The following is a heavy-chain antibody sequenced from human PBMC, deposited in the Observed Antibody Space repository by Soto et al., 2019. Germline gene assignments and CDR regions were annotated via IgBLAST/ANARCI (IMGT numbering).Heavy chain of an antibody. J-gene: IGHJ5*01. CDR2: IFYSGST. D-gene: IGHD3-10*02. Sequence: QVQLQESGPGLVKPSETLSLTCTVSGGSISSYYWSWIRQPPGKGLEWIGFIFYSGSTSYNPSLKSRVTISXDSXEYQFSLKLNSVTAADTAVYYCASMIGDPVLSFDSWGQGTLVAVSS. V-gene: IGHV4-59*01. CDR1: GGSISSYY. CDR3: ASMIGDPVLSFDS.